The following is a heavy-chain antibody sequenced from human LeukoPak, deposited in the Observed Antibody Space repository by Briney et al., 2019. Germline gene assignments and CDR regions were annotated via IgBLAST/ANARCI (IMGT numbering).Heavy chain of an antibody. V-gene: IGHV3-30*02. Sequence: PGGSLRLSCAASGFILSSYGMHWVRQAPGKGLEWVAFIRYDGSNTYYADSVKGRFTISRDNSKNTLFLQMSSLRAEDTAVYYCATRGATQPPYWGQGTLVTVSS. CDR3: ATRGATQPPY. CDR2: IRYDGSNT. J-gene: IGHJ4*02. D-gene: IGHD1-26*01. CDR1: GFILSSYG.